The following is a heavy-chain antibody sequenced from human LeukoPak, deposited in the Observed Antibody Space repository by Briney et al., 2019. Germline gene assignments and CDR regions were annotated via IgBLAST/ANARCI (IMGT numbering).Heavy chain of an antibody. D-gene: IGHD3-3*02. CDR2: IYSGGST. CDR1: GFTVSSNY. V-gene: IGHV3-53*05. J-gene: IGHJ4*02. Sequence: PGGSLRLSCAASGFTVSSNYMSWVRQAPGKGLEWVSVIYSGGSTYYADSVKGRFTISRDNSKNTLYLQMNSLRAEDTAVYYCARDFSRYYFDYWGQGTLVTVSS. CDR3: ARDFSRYYFDY.